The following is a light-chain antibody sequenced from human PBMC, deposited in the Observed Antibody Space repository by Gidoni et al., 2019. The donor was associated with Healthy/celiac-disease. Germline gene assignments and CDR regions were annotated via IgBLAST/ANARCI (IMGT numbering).Light chain of an antibody. V-gene: IGKV3-11*01. CDR3: QQRSNWPT. CDR2: DAS. J-gene: IGKJ1*01. Sequence: PATLSLAPGESATRSCRAIKSVNCYLSWYQPKPGPAPSLLISDASTRATGVTARFSGSGSGTDFTLTISSLEPVEFAVCYCQQRSNWPTFGQGTKVEIK. CDR1: KSVNCY.